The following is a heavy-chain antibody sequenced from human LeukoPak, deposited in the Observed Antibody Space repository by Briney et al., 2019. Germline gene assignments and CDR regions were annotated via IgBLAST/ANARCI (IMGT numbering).Heavy chain of an antibody. CDR3: AVGYCSSTSCQGPSDAFDI. CDR2: INHSGST. CDR1: GGSFSGYY. Sequence: KSSETLSLTXAVYGGSFSGYYWSWVRQPPGKGLEWIGEINHSGSTNYNPSLKSRVTISVDTSKNQFSLKLSSVTAADTAVYYCAVGYCSSTSCQGPSDAFDIWGQGTMVTVSS. J-gene: IGHJ3*02. V-gene: IGHV4-34*01. D-gene: IGHD2-2*01.